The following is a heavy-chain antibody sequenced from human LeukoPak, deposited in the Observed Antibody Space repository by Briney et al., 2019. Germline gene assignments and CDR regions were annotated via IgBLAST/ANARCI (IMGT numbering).Heavy chain of an antibody. CDR3: ASPPTRECSSISCPLSY. J-gene: IGHJ4*02. V-gene: IGHV5-51*01. CDR1: GYSFTYYW. D-gene: IGHD2-2*01. Sequence: GESLKIYCKGSGYSFTYYWIAWVRQMPGKGLEWMGIIYPGDSDTRYSPSFQGQVTISVDKSVSAAYLQWSSLKASDTAMYYCASPPTRECSSISCPLSYWGQGTLVTVSS. CDR2: IYPGDSDT.